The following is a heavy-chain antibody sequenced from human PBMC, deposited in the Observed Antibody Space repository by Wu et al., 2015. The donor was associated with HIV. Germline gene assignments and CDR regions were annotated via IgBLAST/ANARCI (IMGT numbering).Heavy chain of an antibody. J-gene: IGHJ3*02. D-gene: IGHD2-2*01. V-gene: IGHV1-2*02. CDR2: INPASGGT. CDR3: ARVFVVVPAGFSGEITAFDI. CDR1: GYIFSGHY. Sequence: QVQLVQSGAEVKKPGASVKVSCKASGYIFSGHYMNWVRQAPGQGLEWMGWINPASGGTRYAEKFQGRVTMTSDTSINTAYMELGSLRSDDTAIYYCARVFVVVPAGFSGEITAFDIWGQGTMVAVSS.